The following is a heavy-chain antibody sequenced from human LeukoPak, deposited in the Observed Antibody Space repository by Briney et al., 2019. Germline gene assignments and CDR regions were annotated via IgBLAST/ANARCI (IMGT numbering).Heavy chain of an antibody. CDR2: IYTSGST. V-gene: IGHV4-61*02. CDR1: GGSISSGSYY. CDR3: ARLGSRFGEYTH. J-gene: IGHJ4*02. D-gene: IGHD3-10*01. Sequence: SETLSLTCTVSGGSISSGSYYWSWIRQPAGKGLEWIGRIYTSGSTNYNPSLKSRVTISVDTSKNQFSLKLSSVTAADTAVYYCARLGSRFGEYTHWGQGTLATVSS.